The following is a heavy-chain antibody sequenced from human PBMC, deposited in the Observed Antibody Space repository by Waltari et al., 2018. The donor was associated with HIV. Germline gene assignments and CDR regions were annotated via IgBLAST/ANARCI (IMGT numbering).Heavy chain of an antibody. CDR2: IWYDGTDE. D-gene: IGHD5-18*01. J-gene: IGHJ4*02. V-gene: IGHV3-33*01. CDR3: ARERGYTSPFDY. Sequence: QVQLVKSGGGVVEPGRYLRLHCATSGFTFRRYGIHWVRQAPGKGLEWVAVIWYDGTDEYYVDSVKGRFTISRDNSKNTVYLQMSSLRAEDTGVYFCARERGYTSPFDYWGQGTLVTVSS. CDR1: GFTFRRYG.